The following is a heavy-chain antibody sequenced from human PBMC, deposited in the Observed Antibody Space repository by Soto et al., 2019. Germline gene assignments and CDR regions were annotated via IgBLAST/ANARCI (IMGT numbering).Heavy chain of an antibody. D-gene: IGHD6-19*01. CDR2: IKQDGGDK. V-gene: IGHV3-7*01. Sequence: GGSLRLSCAASGFTFTRYWMSWVRQAPGKGLEWLANIKQDGGDKYYVDSVKGRFTISRDNAKNSLYLQMNSLRAEDTAVYYCARDEALHPGIAVAGAIDYWGQGTLVTVSS. J-gene: IGHJ4*02. CDR1: GFTFTRYW. CDR3: ARDEALHPGIAVAGAIDY.